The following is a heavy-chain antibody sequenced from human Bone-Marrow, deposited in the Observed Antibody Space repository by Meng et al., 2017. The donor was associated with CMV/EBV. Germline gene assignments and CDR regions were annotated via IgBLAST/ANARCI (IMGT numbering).Heavy chain of an antibody. J-gene: IGHJ6*02. CDR1: GFTFSSYS. D-gene: IGHD6-13*01. Sequence: GESLKISCAASGFTFSSYSMNWVRQAPGKGLEWVSSISSSSYIYYADSVEGRFTISRDNAKNSLYLQMNSLRAEDTAVYYCARDAGDHYYYYYGMDVWGQGTTVTVSS. CDR3: ARDAGDHYYYYYGMDV. V-gene: IGHV3-21*01. CDR2: ISSSSYI.